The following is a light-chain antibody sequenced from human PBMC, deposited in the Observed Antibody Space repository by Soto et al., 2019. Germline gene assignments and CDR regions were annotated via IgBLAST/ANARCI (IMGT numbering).Light chain of an antibody. CDR2: LGS. J-gene: IGKJ1*01. V-gene: IGKV2-28*01. CDR3: MQALQMPWT. CDR1: QSLLHSNGNNY. Sequence: DVVLTQSPLSLPVTPGEPASVSCRSSQSLLHSNGNNYLVWYLQKPGRSPQLLLYLGSNRAPGVPARFSGSGSGTDCTLKISRVEGEDVGVYYFMQALQMPWTFGQGTKVEIK.